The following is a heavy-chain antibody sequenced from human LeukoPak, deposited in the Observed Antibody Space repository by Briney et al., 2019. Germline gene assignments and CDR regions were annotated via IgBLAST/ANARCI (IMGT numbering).Heavy chain of an antibody. V-gene: IGHV4-30-2*01. CDR2: IYHSGST. D-gene: IGHD3-22*01. Sequence: PSETLSLTCAVSGGSISSGGYSWSWIRQPPGRGLEWIGYIYHSGSTYYNPSLKSRVTISVDRSKNQFSLKLSSVAAADRAVYYCARHEGSYFDKSGYTFEYWGQGIVVTVSS. CDR3: ARHEGSYFDKSGYTFEY. CDR1: GGSISSGGYS. J-gene: IGHJ4*02.